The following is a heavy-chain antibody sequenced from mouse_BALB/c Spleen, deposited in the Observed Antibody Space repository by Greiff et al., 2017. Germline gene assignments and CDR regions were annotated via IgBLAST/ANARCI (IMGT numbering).Heavy chain of an antibody. D-gene: IGHD1-2*01. CDR3: ARWTAHWYFDV. CDR1: GYTFSSYW. V-gene: IGHV1-9*01. CDR2: ILPGSGST. Sequence: QVQLQQSGAELMKPGASVKISCKATGYTFSSYWIEWVKQRPGHGLEWIGEILPGSGSTNYNEKFKGKATFTADTSSNTAYMQLSSLTSEDSAVYYCARWTAHWYFDVWGAGTTVTVSS. J-gene: IGHJ1*01.